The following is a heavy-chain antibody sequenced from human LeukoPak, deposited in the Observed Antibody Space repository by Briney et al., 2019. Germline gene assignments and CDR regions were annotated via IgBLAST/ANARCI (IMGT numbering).Heavy chain of an antibody. D-gene: IGHD1-7*01. CDR3: ARGGITPIDY. V-gene: IGHV4-30-2*01. CDR2: IYHSGST. J-gene: IGHJ4*02. Sequence: SETLSLTCAVSGGSISSGGYPWSWIRQPPGKGLEWIGYIYHSGSTYYNPSLKSRVTISVDRSKNQFSLKLSFVTAADTAVYYCARGGITPIDYWGQGTLVTVSS. CDR1: GGSISSGGYP.